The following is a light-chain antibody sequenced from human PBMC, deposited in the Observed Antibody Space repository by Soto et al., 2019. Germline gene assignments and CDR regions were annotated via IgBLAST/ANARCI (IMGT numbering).Light chain of an antibody. CDR2: EVT. CDR3: SSYTSSTTRVVV. V-gene: IGLV2-14*01. Sequence: QSVLTQPASVSGSPGQSITISCTGTSSDVGGHNYVSWYQQHPGTAPKLMIYEVTNRPSGVSNRFSGSKSGNTASLTISGLQAEDGVDFYCSSYTSSTTRVVVFGGGPKVPVL. J-gene: IGLJ2*01. CDR1: SSDVGGHNY.